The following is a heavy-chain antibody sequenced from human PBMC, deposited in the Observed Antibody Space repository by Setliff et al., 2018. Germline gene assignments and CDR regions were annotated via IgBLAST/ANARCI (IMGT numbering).Heavy chain of an antibody. CDR2: IQNGGNT. V-gene: IGHV4-61*01. Sequence: PSETLSLTCSVSGGSISSGSYYWSWIRQPPGKGLEWIGYIQNGGNTKYNPSLGSRITMSVDTPKNQFSLKLSSVTAADTAVYYCARDQYTSGWHGPPESYFDCWGLGILVTVSS. J-gene: IGHJ4*01. D-gene: IGHD6-19*01. CDR1: GGSISSGSYY. CDR3: ARDQYTSGWHGPPESYFDC.